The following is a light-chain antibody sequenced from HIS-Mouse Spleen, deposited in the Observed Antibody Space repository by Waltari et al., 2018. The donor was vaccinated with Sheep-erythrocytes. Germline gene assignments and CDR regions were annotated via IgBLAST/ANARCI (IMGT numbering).Light chain of an antibody. CDR3: CSYAGSSTPWV. J-gene: IGLJ3*02. CDR1: SSDVGRYNL. CDR2: EGR. V-gene: IGLV2-23*01. Sequence: QSALTQPASVSGSPGQSITISCTGTSSDVGRYNLVSWYQQHPGKAPKLMIYEGRKRPSGVFNRFSGSKAGNTASLTISGLQAEDEADYYCCSYAGSSTPWVFGGGTKLTVL.